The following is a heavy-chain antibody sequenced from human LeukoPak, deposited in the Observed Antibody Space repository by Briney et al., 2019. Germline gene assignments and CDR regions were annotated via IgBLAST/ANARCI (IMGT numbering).Heavy chain of an antibody. D-gene: IGHD3-22*01. J-gene: IGHJ4*02. CDR3: AKDAYYYDGSGYYYGAFAHPSIDY. CDR1: GFTVSSNY. V-gene: IGHV3-66*01. CDR2: IYSGGST. Sequence: GGSLRLSCAASGFTVSSNYMSWVRQAPGKGLEWVSVIYSGGSTYYADSVKGRFTISRDNSKNTLYLQMNSLRAEDTAVYYCAKDAYYYDGSGYYYGAFAHPSIDYWGQGTLVTVSS.